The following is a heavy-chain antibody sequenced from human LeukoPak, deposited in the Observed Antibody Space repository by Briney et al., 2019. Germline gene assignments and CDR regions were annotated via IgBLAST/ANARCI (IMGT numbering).Heavy chain of an antibody. Sequence: SETLSLTCAVSGGSFSGYYWSWIRQPPGKGLEWIGEINHSGSTNYNPSLKSRVTISVDTSKNQFSLKLSSVTAADTAVYYCARMTSGVLLWFGDLGGYYFDYWGQGTLVTVSS. CDR1: GGSFSGYY. D-gene: IGHD3-10*01. V-gene: IGHV4-34*01. J-gene: IGHJ4*02. CDR2: INHSGST. CDR3: ARMTSGVLLWFGDLGGYYFDY.